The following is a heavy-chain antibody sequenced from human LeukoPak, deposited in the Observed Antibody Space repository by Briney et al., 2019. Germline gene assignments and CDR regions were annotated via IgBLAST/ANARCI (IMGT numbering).Heavy chain of an antibody. V-gene: IGHV3-53*05. D-gene: IGHD3-3*01. CDR1: GFTVSSNY. Sequence: GGSLRLSCAASGFTVSSNYMSWVRQAPGKGLEWVSVIYSGGSTYYADSVKGRFTISRDNSKNTLYLQMNSLRSEDTAVYYCARARAGGDLWSGYFLNYYYYYGMDVWGQGTTVTVSS. J-gene: IGHJ6*02. CDR3: ARARAGGDLWSGYFLNYYYYYGMDV. CDR2: IYSGGST.